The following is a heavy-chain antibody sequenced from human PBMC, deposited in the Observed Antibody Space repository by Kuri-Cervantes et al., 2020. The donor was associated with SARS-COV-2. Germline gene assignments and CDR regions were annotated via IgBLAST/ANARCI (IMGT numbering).Heavy chain of an antibody. CDR2: IYSGGST. Sequence: GGSLRLSCAASGFTVSSNYMSWVRQAPGKGLEWVSVIYSGGSTYYADSVKGRFTISRDNSKNTLYPQMNSLRAEDTAVYYCATEHRGSYGPMMYYYMDVWGKGTTVTVSS. CDR3: ATEHRGSYGPMMYYYMDV. CDR1: GFTVSSNY. V-gene: IGHV3-66*01. D-gene: IGHD1-26*01. J-gene: IGHJ6*03.